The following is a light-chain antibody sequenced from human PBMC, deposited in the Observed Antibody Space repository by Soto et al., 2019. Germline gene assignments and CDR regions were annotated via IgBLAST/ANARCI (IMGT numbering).Light chain of an antibody. J-gene: IGKJ1*01. V-gene: IGKV1-39*01. CDR3: QQSHSAPRT. Sequence: DIQMTQSPSSLSASVGDRITITCRASQSISTYLNWYQQKPGKAPKVLIYAVSTLETGVPSRFSGSGSGTDFTLTISSLQPEDFATYFCQQSHSAPRTFGQGTKVEI. CDR1: QSISTY. CDR2: AVS.